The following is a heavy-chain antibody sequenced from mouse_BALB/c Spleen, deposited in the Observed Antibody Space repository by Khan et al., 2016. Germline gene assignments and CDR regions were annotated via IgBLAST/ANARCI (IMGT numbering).Heavy chain of an antibody. CDR1: GFTFTDYY. CDR3: AGDYYFDY. J-gene: IGHJ2*01. Sequence: EVELVESGGGLVQPGGSLRLSCATSGFTFTDYYMSWVRQPPGKALEWLGFIRNKANGYTTEYSASVKGRFTISRDNSQSILYLQMNTLRAEDSATYYCAGDYYFDYWGQGTTLTVSS. V-gene: IGHV7-3*02. CDR2: IRNKANGYTT.